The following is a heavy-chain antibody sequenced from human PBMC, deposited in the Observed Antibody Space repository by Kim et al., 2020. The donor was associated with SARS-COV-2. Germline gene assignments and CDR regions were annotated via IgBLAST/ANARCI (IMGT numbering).Heavy chain of an antibody. CDR3: AGTRVYPDYYMDV. J-gene: IGHJ6*03. V-gene: IGHV4-59*08. D-gene: IGHD6-13*01. CDR2: INHYGVT. Sequence: SETLSLTCTVSGDSISSHYWSWVRQSPAKGLEWLGYINHYGVTNYNPSLGSRVTISLDASKNQFTLRLTSVTAADAAVYYCAGTRVYPDYYMDVWAKGTT. CDR1: GDSISSHY.